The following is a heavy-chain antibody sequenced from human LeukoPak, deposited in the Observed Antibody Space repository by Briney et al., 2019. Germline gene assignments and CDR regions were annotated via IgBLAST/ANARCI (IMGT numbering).Heavy chain of an antibody. J-gene: IGHJ4*02. CDR2: IVVGSGNT. Sequence: GASVKVSCKASGFTFTSSAVQWVRQARGQRLEWIGWIVVGSGNTNYAQKFQGRVTITADKSTSTAYMELSSLRSEDTAVYYCASPPGYSSGWDESGFDYWGQGTLVTVSS. CDR3: ASPPGYSSGWDESGFDY. CDR1: GFTFTSSA. V-gene: IGHV1-58*01. D-gene: IGHD6-19*01.